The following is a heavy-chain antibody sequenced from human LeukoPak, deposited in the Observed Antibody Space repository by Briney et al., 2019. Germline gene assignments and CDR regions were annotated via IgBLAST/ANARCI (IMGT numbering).Heavy chain of an antibody. CDR3: AKDTRDSSGWDY. D-gene: IGHD6-13*01. V-gene: IGHV3-43*02. CDR1: GFKFDDYA. J-gene: IGHJ4*02. CDR2: ITGDGGGT. Sequence: GGSLRLSCAGSGFKFDDYAINWVRRAPGKGLEWVSLITGDGGGTYYADSVKGRFTISRDNSRNSVYLEMNSLRTEDTALYYCAKDTRDSSGWDYWGQGTLVTVSS.